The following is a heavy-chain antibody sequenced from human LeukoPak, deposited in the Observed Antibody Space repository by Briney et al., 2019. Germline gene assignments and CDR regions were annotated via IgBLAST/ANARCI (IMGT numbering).Heavy chain of an antibody. D-gene: IGHD2-15*01. V-gene: IGHV1-69*13. CDR2: IIPIFSTT. Sequence: SVKVSCKASGGTFNNYTISWVRQAPGQGLEWMGGIIPIFSTTNYAQKFQSRVTITADESTSTAYMELSSLRSEDTAVYYCARALLYCSAGSCYSHFDYWGQGTLATVSS. CDR1: GGTFNNYT. CDR3: ARALLYCSAGSCYSHFDY. J-gene: IGHJ4*02.